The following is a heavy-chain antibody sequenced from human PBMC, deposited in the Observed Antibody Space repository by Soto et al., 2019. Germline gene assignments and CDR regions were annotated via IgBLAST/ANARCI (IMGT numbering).Heavy chain of an antibody. J-gene: IGHJ4*02. CDR2: INWNGGNI. CDR3: AKGGGYSNYTPLDF. Sequence: EVQLVESGGGLVQPGRSLRISCATSGFTFDDYAMHWVRQAPGKGLEWVSGINWNGGNIGYADSVKGRFTISRDNAKNSLHLQMNSLRAEDTALYYCAKGGGYSNYTPLDFWGQGTLVTVSS. V-gene: IGHV3-9*01. D-gene: IGHD4-4*01. CDR1: GFTFDDYA.